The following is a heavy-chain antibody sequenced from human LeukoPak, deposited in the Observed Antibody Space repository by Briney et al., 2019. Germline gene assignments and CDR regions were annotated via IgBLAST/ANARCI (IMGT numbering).Heavy chain of an antibody. J-gene: IGHJ4*02. Sequence: GGSLRLSCAASGFTFSSYSMNWVRQAPGKGLEWVSSISSSSGYIYYADSVKGRFTISRDNAKNSLYLQMNSLRAEDTAVYYCARAYYYDSSGYYLYWGQGTLVTVSS. CDR2: ISSSSGYI. CDR3: ARAYYYDSSGYYLY. D-gene: IGHD3-22*01. CDR1: GFTFSSYS. V-gene: IGHV3-21*01.